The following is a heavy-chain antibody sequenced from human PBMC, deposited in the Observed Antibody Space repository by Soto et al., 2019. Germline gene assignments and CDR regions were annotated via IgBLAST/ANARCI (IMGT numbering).Heavy chain of an antibody. V-gene: IGHV5-51*01. CDR3: ARLSSYGDYLDY. J-gene: IGHJ4*02. D-gene: IGHD4-17*01. CDR2: IYPGDSDT. Sequence: PGESPKISCKGSGYSFISHWIGWVRQMPGKGLEWMGIIYPGDSDTKYSPSFQGQVTISADKSITTTYLQWSSLKASDTAMYFCARLSSYGDYLDYWGQGTLVTVSS. CDR1: GYSFISHW.